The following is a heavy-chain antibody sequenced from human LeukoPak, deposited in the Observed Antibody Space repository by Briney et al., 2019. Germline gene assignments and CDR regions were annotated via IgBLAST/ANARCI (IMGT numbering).Heavy chain of an antibody. V-gene: IGHV1-3*01. CDR3: ARGSYGLVKYYYYGMDV. CDR1: GYTFASFA. D-gene: IGHD5-18*01. J-gene: IGHJ6*02. CDR2: INAGNGNT. Sequence: ASVKVSCKASGYTFASFAMHWVRQAPGQRLEWMGWINAGNGNTKYSQKFQGRVTITRDTSASTAYMELSSLRSEDTAVYYCARGSYGLVKYYYYGMDVWGQGTTVTVSS.